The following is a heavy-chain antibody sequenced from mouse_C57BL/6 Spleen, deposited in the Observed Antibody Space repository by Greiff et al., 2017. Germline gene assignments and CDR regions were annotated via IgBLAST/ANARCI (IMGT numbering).Heavy chain of an antibody. Sequence: VQLQQPGAELVKPGASVKMSCKASGYTFTSYWITWVKQRPGQGLEWIGDIYPGSGSTNYNEKFKSKATLTVDTSSSTAYMQLSSLTSEDSAVYYCARGGGLRREFAYWGQGTLVTVSA. V-gene: IGHV1-55*01. D-gene: IGHD2-4*01. CDR1: GYTFTSYW. CDR2: IYPGSGST. J-gene: IGHJ3*01. CDR3: ARGGGLRREFAY.